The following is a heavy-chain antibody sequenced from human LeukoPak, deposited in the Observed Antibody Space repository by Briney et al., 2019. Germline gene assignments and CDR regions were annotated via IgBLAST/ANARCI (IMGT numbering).Heavy chain of an antibody. V-gene: IGHV3-23*01. CDR2: ISDSAGST. D-gene: IGHD1-26*01. CDR3: AKQSAGVTTGYFDY. Sequence: GGSLRLSCAASGFTFSAYAMSWVRKAPGKGLEWVSSISDSAGSTYYAASVTGRFTISRDSSRTTLYLQVNSLRAEDTAVYYCAKQSAGVTTGYFDYWGQGTLVTVSS. CDR1: GFTFSAYA. J-gene: IGHJ4*02.